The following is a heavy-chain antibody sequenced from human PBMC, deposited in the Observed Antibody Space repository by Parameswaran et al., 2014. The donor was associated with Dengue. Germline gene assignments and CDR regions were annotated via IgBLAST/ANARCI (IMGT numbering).Heavy chain of an antibody. D-gene: IGHD5-18*01. J-gene: IGHJ6*02. CDR2: VNPNSGGT. CDR3: ASMALEPQTSLKGVTGGMDV. Sequence: WVRQAPGQGLEWMGRVNPNSGGTNYAQKFQGRVTMTRDTSISTAYMELSRLRSDDTAVYYCASMALEPQTSLKGVTGGMDVWGQGTTVTVSS. V-gene: IGHV1-2*06.